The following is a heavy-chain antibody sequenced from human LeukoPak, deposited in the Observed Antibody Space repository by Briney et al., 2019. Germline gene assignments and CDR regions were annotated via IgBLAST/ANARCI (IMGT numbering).Heavy chain of an antibody. CDR1: GYNFATNW. CDR3: ACGGRDSSSWYNFDY. D-gene: IGHD6-13*01. CDR2: IYPSDSDT. V-gene: IGHV5-51*01. Sequence: GESLKISCKGSGYNFATNWIGWVRQMPGKGLEWMGIIYPSDSDTRYSPSFQGQVTISADKSISTAYLQWSSLKASDTAMYYCACGGRDSSSWYNFDYWGQGTLVTVSS. J-gene: IGHJ4*02.